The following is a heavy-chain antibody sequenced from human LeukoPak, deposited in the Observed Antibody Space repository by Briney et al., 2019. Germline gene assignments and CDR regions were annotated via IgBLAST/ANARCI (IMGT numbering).Heavy chain of an antibody. Sequence: PSETLSLTCTVSGGSISSSSYYWGWIRQPPGKGLEWIGSIYYSGSTYYNPSLKSRVTISEDTSKNQFSLKLSSVTAADTAVYYCARLKDRITRSDYFDYWGQGTLVTVSS. V-gene: IGHV4-39*01. CDR3: ARLKDRITRSDYFDY. D-gene: IGHD3-10*01. J-gene: IGHJ4*02. CDR1: GGSISSSSYY. CDR2: IYYSGST.